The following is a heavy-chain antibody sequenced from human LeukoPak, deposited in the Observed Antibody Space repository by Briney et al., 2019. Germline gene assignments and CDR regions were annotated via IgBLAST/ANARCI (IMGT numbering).Heavy chain of an antibody. CDR1: GFTFSSYA. V-gene: IGHV3-23*01. D-gene: IGHD3-16*01. J-gene: IGHJ6*03. Sequence: GGSLRLSCAASGFTFSSYAMSWVRQAPGKGLEWVSAISGSGGSTYYSVKGRFTISRDNSKNTLYLQMNSLRAEDTAVYYCAKRGSYYYYMDVWGKGTTLTVSS. CDR2: ISGSGGST. CDR3: AKRGSYYYYMDV.